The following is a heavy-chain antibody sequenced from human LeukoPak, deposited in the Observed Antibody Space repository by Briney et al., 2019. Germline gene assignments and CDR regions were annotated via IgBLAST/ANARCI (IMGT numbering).Heavy chain of an antibody. CDR1: GGSLSSFY. D-gene: IGHD1-14*01. J-gene: IGHJ4*02. V-gene: IGHV4-59*08. CDR2: IHNSGRT. CDR3: ARHGTISSESYFDY. Sequence: SETPSLPRRVFGGSLSSFYWGWVPPSPGGGAGWGGYIHNSGRTNYNPSLKSRVTGFVDTSKNQVSLRLSSVTAADTAVYYCARHGTISSESYFDYWGQGALVTVSS.